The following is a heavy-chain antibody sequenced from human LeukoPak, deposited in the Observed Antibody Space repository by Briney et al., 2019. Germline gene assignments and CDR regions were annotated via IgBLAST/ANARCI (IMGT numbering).Heavy chain of an antibody. CDR2: ISAYNGNT. V-gene: IGHV1-18*01. D-gene: IGHD3-3*01. Sequence: ASVKVSCKASGYTFTSYGISWVRQAPGRGLEWMGWISAYNGNTNYAQKLQGRVTMTTDTSTSTAYMELRSLRSDDTAVYYCARDLLDLPVDYDFWSGPTILRNWFRFDPWGQGTLVTVSS. CDR1: GYTFTSYG. CDR3: ARDLLDLPVDYDFWSGPTILRNWFRFDP. J-gene: IGHJ5*02.